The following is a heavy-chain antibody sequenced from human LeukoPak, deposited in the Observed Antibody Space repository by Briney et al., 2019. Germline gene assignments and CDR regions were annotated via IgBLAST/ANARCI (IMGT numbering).Heavy chain of an antibody. J-gene: IGHJ4*02. V-gene: IGHV1-46*01. CDR2: INPSGGST. Sequence: GASVKVSCKASGYAFTSYYMHWVRQAPGQGLEWMGIINPSGGSTSYAQKFQGRVTMTRDTSTSTVYMELSSLRSEDTAVYYCARGDAYYSSSSGYFDYWGQGTLVTVSS. D-gene: IGHD6-6*01. CDR1: GYAFTSYY. CDR3: ARGDAYYSSSSGYFDY.